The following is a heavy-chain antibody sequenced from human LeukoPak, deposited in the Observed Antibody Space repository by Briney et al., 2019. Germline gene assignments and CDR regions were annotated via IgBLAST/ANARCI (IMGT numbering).Heavy chain of an antibody. J-gene: IGHJ4*02. D-gene: IGHD1-14*01. CDR2: IWHDGSNK. Sequence: GRSLRLSCAASGFTFSSYGMHWVRQAPGKGLEWVAIIWHDGSNKYYTDSVKGRFTISRDNSKNTLYLQMNSLRAEDTAVYYCARVPSGTTNYFDYWGQGTLVTVSS. V-gene: IGHV3-33*01. CDR3: ARVPSGTTNYFDY. CDR1: GFTFSSYG.